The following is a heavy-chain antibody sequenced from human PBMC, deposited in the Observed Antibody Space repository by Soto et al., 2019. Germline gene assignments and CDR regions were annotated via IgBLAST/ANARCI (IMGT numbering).Heavy chain of an antibody. V-gene: IGHV1-46*01. D-gene: IGHD3-3*01. J-gene: IGHJ4*02. Sequence: QVQLVQSGAEVKKPGASVKVSCKASGYTFTSYYMHWVRQAPGQGLEWMGIINPRGGSTSYAQKFQGRVTRTSDTATSTVYMELSSMRAADTSVYYCASGWSIYYFDYWGQGTLVTVSS. CDR3: ASGWSIYYFDY. CDR1: GYTFTSYY. CDR2: INPRGGST.